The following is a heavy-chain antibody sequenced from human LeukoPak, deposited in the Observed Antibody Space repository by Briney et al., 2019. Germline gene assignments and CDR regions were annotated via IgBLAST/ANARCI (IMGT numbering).Heavy chain of an antibody. Sequence: SETLSLTCTVSGGSISSYYWSWIRQPAGKGLEWIGRIYTGGSTNYNPSLKSRVTMSVDTSKNQFSLKLSSVTAADTAVYYCARVAWNHGYYYYYYMDVWGKGTTVTVSS. CDR2: IYTGGST. V-gene: IGHV4-4*07. CDR3: ARVAWNHGYYYYYYMDV. D-gene: IGHD1-14*01. CDR1: GGSISSYY. J-gene: IGHJ6*03.